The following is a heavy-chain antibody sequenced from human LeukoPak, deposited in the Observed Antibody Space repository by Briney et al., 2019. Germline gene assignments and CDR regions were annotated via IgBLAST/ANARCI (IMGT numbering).Heavy chain of an antibody. D-gene: IGHD3-22*01. V-gene: IGHV3-9*03. J-gene: IGHJ4*02. CDR1: GFTLDDYA. Sequence: GGSLRLSCAASGFTLDDYAMHWVRQAPGKGLEWVSGISWNSVNIGYADSVKGRFTISRDNAKNSLYRQMNSLRAEDMALYYCAKGTMIVVAVGDYFDYWGQGTLVTVSS. CDR2: ISWNSVNI. CDR3: AKGTMIVVAVGDYFDY.